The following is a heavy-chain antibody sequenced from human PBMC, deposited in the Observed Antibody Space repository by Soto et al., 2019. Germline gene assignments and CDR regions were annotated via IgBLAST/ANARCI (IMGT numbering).Heavy chain of an antibody. D-gene: IGHD5-18*01. CDR2: IYYSGST. CDR1: GRSISSYY. V-gene: IGHV4-59*08. CDR3: ARHLEGYLAFDI. J-gene: IGHJ3*02. Sequence: SETLSLTCTVSGRSISSYYWSWIRQPPGKGLEWIGYIYYSGSTNYNPSLKSRVTISVDTSKNQFSLKLSSVTAADTAVYYCARHLEGYLAFDIWGQGTMVTVSS.